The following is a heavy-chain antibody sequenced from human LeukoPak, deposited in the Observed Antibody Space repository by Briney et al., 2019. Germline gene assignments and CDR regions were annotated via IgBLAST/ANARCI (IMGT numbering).Heavy chain of an antibody. D-gene: IGHD3-3*01. V-gene: IGHV3-74*01. CDR1: GFTFSSYW. J-gene: IGHJ4*02. CDR2: INSDGSST. CDR3: AKDTPALEHYLDY. Sequence: PGGSLRLSCAASGFTFSSYWMHWVRQAPGKGLVWVSRINSDGSSTSYADSVKGRFTISRDNAKNTLYLQMNSLRAEDTAEYYCAKDTPALEHYLDYWGQGTLVTVSS.